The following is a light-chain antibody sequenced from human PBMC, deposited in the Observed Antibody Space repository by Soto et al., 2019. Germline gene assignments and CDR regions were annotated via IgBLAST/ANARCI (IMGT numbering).Light chain of an antibody. J-gene: IGKJ1*01. CDR1: QTTSHY. CDR3: QQSYSTRLT. V-gene: IGKV1-39*01. Sequence: DIQMTQSPSSLSASVGDRVTITCRASQTTSHYLNWYQEKPGKAPKLLIYAASRLQSGVPSRFSGSGSGTDFTLTISSLQPEDFATYYCQQSYSTRLTFGQGTKVEIK. CDR2: AAS.